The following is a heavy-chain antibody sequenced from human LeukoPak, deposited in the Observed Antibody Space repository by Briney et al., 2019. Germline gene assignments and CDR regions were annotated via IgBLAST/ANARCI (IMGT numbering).Heavy chain of an antibody. J-gene: IGHJ4*02. V-gene: IGHV1-46*01. Sequence: ASVKVSCKASGYTFTSYGISWVRQAPGPGLEWMGIINPSGGSTSYAQKFQGRVTMTRDTSTSTVYMELSSLRSEDTAVYYCARGTNYLPQDYWGQGTLVTVSS. CDR1: GYTFTSYG. D-gene: IGHD1/OR15-1a*01. CDR3: ARGTNYLPQDY. CDR2: INPSGGST.